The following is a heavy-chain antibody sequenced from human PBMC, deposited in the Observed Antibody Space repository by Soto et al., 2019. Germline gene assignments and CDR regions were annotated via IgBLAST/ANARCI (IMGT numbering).Heavy chain of an antibody. J-gene: IGHJ3*02. D-gene: IGHD3-3*01. CDR2: IYSGGST. Sequence: GGSLRLSCAASGFTVSSNYMSWVRQAPGKGLEWVSVIYSGGSTYYADSVKGRFTISRDNSKNTLYLQMNSLRAEDTAVYYCARGDFLVGPGAFDIWGQGTMVTVSS. V-gene: IGHV3-66*01. CDR1: GFTVSSNY. CDR3: ARGDFLVGPGAFDI.